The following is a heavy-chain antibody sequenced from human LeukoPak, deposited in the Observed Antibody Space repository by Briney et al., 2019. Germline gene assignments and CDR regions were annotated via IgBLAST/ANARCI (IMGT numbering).Heavy chain of an antibody. J-gene: IGHJ4*02. CDR2: ISYIGST. CDR1: GGSFSSHY. Sequence: SETLSLTCTVSGGSFSSHYWSWIRQPPGKGLEWIGYISYIGSTNYNPSLKSRVTISVDTSKNQFSLKLSSVTAADTAVYYCARDPTTVTKGLDIWGQGTLVTVSS. D-gene: IGHD4-17*01. V-gene: IGHV4-59*11. CDR3: ARDPTTVTKGLDI.